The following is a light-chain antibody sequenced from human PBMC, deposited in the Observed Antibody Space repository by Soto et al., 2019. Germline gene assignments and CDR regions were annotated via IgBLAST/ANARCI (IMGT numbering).Light chain of an antibody. Sequence: EIVLTQSPGTLSLSPGERATLSCRASQSVSSSYVAWYQQKPGQAPRLLIYGASSRATGIPDRFSGSGSGTDFTLTISRLEPEDFAVYYCQHYGSSSLTFGGGTKVEIK. V-gene: IGKV3-20*01. CDR1: QSVSSSY. CDR2: GAS. J-gene: IGKJ4*01. CDR3: QHYGSSSLT.